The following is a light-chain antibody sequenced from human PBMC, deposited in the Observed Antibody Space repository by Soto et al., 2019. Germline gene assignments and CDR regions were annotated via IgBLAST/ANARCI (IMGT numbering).Light chain of an antibody. V-gene: IGKV3-20*01. Sequence: VLTQSPGTLSLSPGESATLSCRASQSVSSNLAWYQQKPGQAPRLLIYGASNRATGIQDRFSGSGSGTDFTLTISRLEPEDFAVYYCKQYGSSGTCGQGTKVDI. CDR3: KQYGSSGT. CDR1: QSVSSN. J-gene: IGKJ1*01. CDR2: GAS.